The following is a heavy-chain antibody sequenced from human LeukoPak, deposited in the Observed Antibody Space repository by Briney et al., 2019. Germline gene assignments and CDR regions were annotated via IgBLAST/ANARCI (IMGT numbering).Heavy chain of an antibody. J-gene: IGHJ4*02. Sequence: SETLSLTCTVSGASIRSDYWTWVRQPPGMGLEWIGYIYYSGSTNYNPSLKSRVTMSVDTSRNQFSLELTSVTAADSAVYYCARYLRQPGTFYLDHWGQGTLVTVSS. D-gene: IGHD3-16*01. CDR1: GASIRSDY. V-gene: IGHV4-59*01. CDR2: IYYSGST. CDR3: ARYLRQPGTFYLDH.